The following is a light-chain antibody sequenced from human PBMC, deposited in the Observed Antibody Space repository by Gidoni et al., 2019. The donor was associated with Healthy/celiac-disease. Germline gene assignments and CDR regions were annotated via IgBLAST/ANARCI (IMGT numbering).Light chain of an antibody. V-gene: IGKV3-15*01. CDR2: GES. CDR3: QQYNNWPAWT. CDR1: QSVSSN. J-gene: IGKJ1*01. Sequence: EIVMTQSPATLSVSPGERATLSCRASQSVSSNLAWYQQKPGQAPRLLIYGESTRATGSPARFSGSGSGKEFTLTISSLQSEDFAVYYCQQYNNWPAWTFGQGTKVEIK.